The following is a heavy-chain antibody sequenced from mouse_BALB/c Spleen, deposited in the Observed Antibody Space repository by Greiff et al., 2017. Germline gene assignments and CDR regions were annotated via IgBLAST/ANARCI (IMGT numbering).Heavy chain of an antibody. D-gene: IGHD2-1*01. CDR1: GFTFSSYA. CDR3: ARGGYYGNSDYYAMDY. V-gene: IGHV5-9-4*01. CDR2: ISSGGSYT. Sequence: EVQVVESGGGLVKPGGSLKLSCAASGFTFSSYAMSWVRQSPEKRLEWVAEISSGGSYTYYPDTVTGRFTISRDNAKNTLYLEMSSLRSEDTAMYYCARGGYYGNSDYYAMDYWGQGTSVTVSS. J-gene: IGHJ4*01.